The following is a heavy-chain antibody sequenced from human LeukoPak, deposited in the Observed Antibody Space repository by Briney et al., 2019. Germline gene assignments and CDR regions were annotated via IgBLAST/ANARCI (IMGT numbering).Heavy chain of an antibody. V-gene: IGHV3-9*01. Sequence: GGSLRLSCAASGVTFYDYTMHWVREAPGEGVEWVSGISLDSGSIAYADSLKGRFTISRDNAKNSLSLQMNSLRAEDTAVYYCARVKPHTVTTDYFDYWGQGPLVTVSS. D-gene: IGHD4-11*01. J-gene: IGHJ4*02. CDR2: ISLDSGSI. CDR1: GVTFYDYT. CDR3: ARVKPHTVTTDYFDY.